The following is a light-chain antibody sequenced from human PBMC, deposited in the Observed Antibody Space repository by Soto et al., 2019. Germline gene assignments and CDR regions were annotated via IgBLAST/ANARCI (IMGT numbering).Light chain of an antibody. CDR1: QGISSE. J-gene: IGKJ2*01. Sequence: EIVMTQSPATLSLSPGERAALSCRASQGISSELAWYQQKPGQPPRLLIYGASTRATGVPARFTGSGSGSDFTLTLSGLQSEDFAVYYCQQGHNWPLTLGQGTRLEI. CDR3: QQGHNWPLT. V-gene: IGKV3-15*01. CDR2: GAS.